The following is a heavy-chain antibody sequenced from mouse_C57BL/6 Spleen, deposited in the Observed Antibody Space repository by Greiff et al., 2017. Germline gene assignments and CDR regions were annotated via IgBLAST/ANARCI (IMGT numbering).Heavy chain of an antibody. CDR1: GYTFTSYW. J-gene: IGHJ4*01. CDR3: ARWLDAMDY. V-gene: IGHV1-55*01. D-gene: IGHD2-2*01. CDR2: IYPGSGST. Sequence: QVQLQQSGAELVKPGASVKMSCKASGYTFTSYWITWVKQRPGQGLEWIGDIYPGSGSTNYNEKFKSQATLTVDTSSSTAYMQLSSLTSEDAAVYYCARWLDAMDYWGQGTSVTVSS.